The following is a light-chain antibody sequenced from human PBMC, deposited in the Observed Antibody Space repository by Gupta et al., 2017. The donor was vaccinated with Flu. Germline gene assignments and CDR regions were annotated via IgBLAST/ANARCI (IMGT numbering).Light chain of an antibody. CDR1: HSVSSSY. Sequence: ERATLSGRASHSVSSSYLAWYQQKPGQAPRLLIYGASSRATGIPDRFSGSGSGTDFTLTISRLEPEDFAVYYCQQYGSSPWTFGQGTKVEIK. CDR2: GAS. CDR3: QQYGSSPWT. J-gene: IGKJ1*01. V-gene: IGKV3-20*01.